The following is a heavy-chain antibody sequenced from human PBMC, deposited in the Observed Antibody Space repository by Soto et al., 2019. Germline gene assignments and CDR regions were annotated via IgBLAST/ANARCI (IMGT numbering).Heavy chain of an antibody. V-gene: IGHV4-59*01. CDR3: ARVGGYYGDYPNFDY. CDR2: VYYRGTT. Sequence: SETLSLTCIVSGSSISPYYWTWIRHPPGKGLEWLGNVYYRGTTNYNPSLKSRITMSVDMSKNYCSLKLTSVTAADTAVYFCARVGGYYGDYPNFDYWGQGVLVPVSS. D-gene: IGHD4-17*01. J-gene: IGHJ4*02. CDR1: GSSISPYY.